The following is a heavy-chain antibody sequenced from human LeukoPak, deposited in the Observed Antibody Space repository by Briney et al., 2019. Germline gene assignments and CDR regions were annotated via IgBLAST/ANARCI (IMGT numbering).Heavy chain of an antibody. Sequence: SETLSLTCTLSGGSISSDSFYWGWIRQPPGKGLEWIGSIYYSGNTYYNPSLKSRVTISVDTSKNQFSLKLSSVTAADAAVYYCARMRPVTRYYYYGMDVWGQGTTVTVSS. CDR1: GGSISSDSFY. CDR2: IYYSGNT. CDR3: ARMRPVTRYYYYGMDV. J-gene: IGHJ6*02. V-gene: IGHV4-39*01. D-gene: IGHD4-17*01.